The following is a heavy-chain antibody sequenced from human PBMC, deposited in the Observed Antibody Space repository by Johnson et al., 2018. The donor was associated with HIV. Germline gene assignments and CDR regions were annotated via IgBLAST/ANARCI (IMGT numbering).Heavy chain of an antibody. J-gene: IGHJ3*02. V-gene: IGHV3-48*04. CDR1: GFTFSSYA. Sequence: VQLVESGGGVVQPGRSLRLSCAASGFTFSSYAMHWVRQAPGKGLEWVSYISSSGSTIYYADSVKGRFTISRDNAKNSLYLQMNSLRAEDTAVYYCARDDDPPDAFDIWGQGTMVTVSS. CDR2: ISSSGSTI. CDR3: ARDDDPPDAFDI.